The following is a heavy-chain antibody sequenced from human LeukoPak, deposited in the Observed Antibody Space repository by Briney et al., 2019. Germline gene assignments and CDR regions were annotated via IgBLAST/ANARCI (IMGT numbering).Heavy chain of an antibody. CDR2: INHSGGT. J-gene: IGHJ4*02. CDR1: GGSFSGYY. D-gene: IGHD6-19*01. CDR3: ASKRRYSSGRWDYYFDY. Sequence: SETLSLTCAVYGGSFSGYYWSWIRQPPGKGLEWIGEINHSGGTNYNPSLKSRVAVSVDTPKNQFSLKLSSVTAADTAVYYCASKRRYSSGRWDYYFDYWGQGTLVTVSS. V-gene: IGHV4-34*01.